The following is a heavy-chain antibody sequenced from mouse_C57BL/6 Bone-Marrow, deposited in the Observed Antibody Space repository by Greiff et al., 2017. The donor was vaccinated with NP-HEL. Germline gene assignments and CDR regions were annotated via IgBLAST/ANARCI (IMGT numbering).Heavy chain of an antibody. CDR1: GFSFNTYA. CDR3: VRDYGSSYGDFDY. J-gene: IGHJ2*01. D-gene: IGHD1-1*01. Sequence: EVNLVESGGGLVQPKGSLKLSCAASGFSFNTYAMNWVRQAPGKGLEWVARIRSKSNNYATYYADSVKDRFTISRDDSESMLYLQMNNLKTEDTAMYYCVRDYGSSYGDFDYWGQGTTLTVSS. CDR2: IRSKSNNYAT. V-gene: IGHV10-1*01.